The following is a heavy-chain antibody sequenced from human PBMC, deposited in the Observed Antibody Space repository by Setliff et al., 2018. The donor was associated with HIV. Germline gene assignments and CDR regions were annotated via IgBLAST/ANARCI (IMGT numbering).Heavy chain of an antibody. CDR2: ISASGGAT. D-gene: IGHD2-8*01. CDR3: AKDIISRRVSVSGPFDS. V-gene: IGHV3-23*01. J-gene: IGHJ4*02. Sequence: GESLTISCEASGFTFSNFAMTWVRQAPGKGLEWVSVISASGGATHYAEAVKGRFTISRDNSKNTLDLHMTSLRADDTAVYYCAKDIISRRVSVSGPFDSWGKGILVTVSS. CDR1: GFTFSNFA.